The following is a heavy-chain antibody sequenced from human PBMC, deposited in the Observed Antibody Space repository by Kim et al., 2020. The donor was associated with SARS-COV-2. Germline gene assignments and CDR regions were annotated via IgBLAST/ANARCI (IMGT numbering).Heavy chain of an antibody. CDR2: INAGNGNT. CDR3: ARGGYGWFGEFSWFDP. D-gene: IGHD3-10*01. CDR1: GYTFTSYA. V-gene: IGHV1-3*01. Sequence: ASVKVSCKASGYTFTSYAMHWVRQAPGQRLEWMGWINAGNGNTKYSQKFQGRVTITRDTSASTAYMELSSLRSEDTAVYYCARGGYGWFGEFSWFDPWGQGTLVTVSS. J-gene: IGHJ5*02.